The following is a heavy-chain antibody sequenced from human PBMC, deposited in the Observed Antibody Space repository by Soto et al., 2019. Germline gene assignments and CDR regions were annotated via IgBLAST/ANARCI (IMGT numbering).Heavy chain of an antibody. CDR1: GGSISSGGYS. CDR2: IYHSGST. CDR3: ARGQVVAAQH. Sequence: TLSLTCAVSGGSISSGGYSWSWIRQPPGKGLEWIGYIYHSGSTYYNPSLKSRVTISVDRSKNQFPLKLSSVTAADTAVYYCARGQVVAAQHWGQGTLVTVSS. D-gene: IGHD2-15*01. V-gene: IGHV4-30-2*01. J-gene: IGHJ4*02.